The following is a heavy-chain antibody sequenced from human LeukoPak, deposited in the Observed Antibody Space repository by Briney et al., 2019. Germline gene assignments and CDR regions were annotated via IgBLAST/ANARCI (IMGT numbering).Heavy chain of an antibody. CDR2: ISYDGSNK. CDR1: GFTFSSYG. Sequence: GGSLRLSCAASGFTFSSYGMHWVRQAPGKGLEWVAVISYDGSNKYYADSVKGRFTISRDNSKNTLYLQMNSLRGEDTAVYYCAKAAYDFWSGYSSGSMDVWGQGTTVTVSS. D-gene: IGHD3-3*01. CDR3: AKAAYDFWSGYSSGSMDV. V-gene: IGHV3-30*18. J-gene: IGHJ6*02.